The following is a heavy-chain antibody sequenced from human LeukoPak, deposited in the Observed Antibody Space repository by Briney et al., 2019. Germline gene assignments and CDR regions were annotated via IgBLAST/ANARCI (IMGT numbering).Heavy chain of an antibody. D-gene: IGHD4-17*01. CDR1: GGPILSYH. J-gene: IGHJ4*02. V-gene: IGHV4-59*13. CDR3: ARGSVTTYRPSDS. CDR2: IYYSWSP. Sequence: AEPLSLTCTVSGGPILSYHWSWIRQPPGKALEYIGYIYYSWSPNYNPPLKSRVTISVDTSKNQFSLSLRSVTAADTAVYYRARGSVTTYRPSDSWGQGILVTVSS.